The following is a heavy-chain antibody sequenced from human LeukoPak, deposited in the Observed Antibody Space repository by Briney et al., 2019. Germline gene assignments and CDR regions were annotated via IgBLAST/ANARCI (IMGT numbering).Heavy chain of an antibody. V-gene: IGHV4-61*02. CDR2: IYTSGST. J-gene: IGHJ3*02. CDR1: GGSISSGSYY. Sequence: SETLSLTCTVSGGSISSGSYYWSWIRQPAGKGLEWIGRIYTSGSTNYNPSLKSRVTIPVDTSKNQFSLKLSSVTAADTAVYYCAGYQLLSLHAFDIWGQGTMVTVSS. CDR3: AGYQLLSLHAFDI. D-gene: IGHD2-2*01.